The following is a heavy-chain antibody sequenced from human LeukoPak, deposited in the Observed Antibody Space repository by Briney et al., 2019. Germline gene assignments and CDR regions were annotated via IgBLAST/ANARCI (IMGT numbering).Heavy chain of an antibody. V-gene: IGHV3-30*03. D-gene: IGHD3-22*01. Sequence: PGRSLRLSCAASGFTFSSYGMHWVRQAPGKGLEWVAVISYDGSNKYYADSVKGRFAASRDNSKNTLYLQMNSLRAEDTAVYYCARGRSGYGPFDAFDLWGQGTWVTVSS. CDR2: ISYDGSNK. CDR1: GFTFSSYG. J-gene: IGHJ3*01. CDR3: ARGRSGYGPFDAFDL.